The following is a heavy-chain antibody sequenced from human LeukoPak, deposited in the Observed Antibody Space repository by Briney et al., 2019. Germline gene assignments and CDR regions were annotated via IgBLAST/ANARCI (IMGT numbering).Heavy chain of an antibody. Sequence: GGPLTLSCAPSGFTFSIYWMRCVPDAPGKGLEWVANIKQGGSEKHHVHPVKGRLTIPRDNAKNSLYLQMNSLRAEDTAVYYCARDLIAVAGTPYFDFWGQGTLVTVSS. CDR3: ARDLIAVAGTPYFDF. D-gene: IGHD6-19*01. V-gene: IGHV3-7*03. CDR1: GFTFSIYW. CDR2: IKQGGSEK. J-gene: IGHJ4*02.